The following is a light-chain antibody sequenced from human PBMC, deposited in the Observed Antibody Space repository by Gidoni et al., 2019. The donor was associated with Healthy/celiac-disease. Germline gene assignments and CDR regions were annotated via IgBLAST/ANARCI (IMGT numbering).Light chain of an antibody. J-gene: IGKJ1*01. V-gene: IGKV1-39*01. Sequence: DIKMTHSPSSLSASVGDRVTITCRASQGISSYLNWYQQKPGKAPKLLIYAASSLQRGVPSRFSGSGCGKDFTLTISSLQHEDLATYYCQQSYSTLVTFGQGTKVEIK. CDR1: QGISSY. CDR2: AAS. CDR3: QQSYSTLVT.